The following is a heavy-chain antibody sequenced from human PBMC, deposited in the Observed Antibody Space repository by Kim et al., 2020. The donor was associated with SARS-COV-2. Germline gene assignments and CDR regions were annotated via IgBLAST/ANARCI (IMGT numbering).Heavy chain of an antibody. CDR3: ARFRSGYGNDY. Sequence: SETLSLTCAVYGGSFSGYYWSWIRQPPGKGLEWIGEINHSGSTNYNPSLKSRVTISVDTSKNQFSLKLSSVTAADTAVYYCARFRSGYGNDYWGQGTLVTVSS. CDR1: GGSFSGYY. CDR2: INHSGST. D-gene: IGHD5-12*01. V-gene: IGHV4-34*01. J-gene: IGHJ4*02.